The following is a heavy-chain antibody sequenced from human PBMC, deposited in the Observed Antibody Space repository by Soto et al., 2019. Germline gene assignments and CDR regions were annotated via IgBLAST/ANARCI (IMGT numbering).Heavy chain of an antibody. CDR3: ASAPTAGGMDV. CDR1: GGTFSSYT. V-gene: IGHV1-69*02. CDR2: IIPILGIP. J-gene: IGHJ6*02. Sequence: QVQLVRSGAEMKKPGSSVKVSCKASGGTFSSYTISLVRQAPGQGLEWMGRIIPILGIPNYAQKFQGRVTITADKSTSTAYMELSSLRSEDTAVYFCASAPTAGGMDVWGQGTTVAVSS.